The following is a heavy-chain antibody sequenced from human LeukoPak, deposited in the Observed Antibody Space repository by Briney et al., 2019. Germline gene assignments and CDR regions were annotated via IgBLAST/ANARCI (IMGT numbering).Heavy chain of an antibody. CDR2: IYCSGST. V-gene: IGHV4-59*08. CDR3: ARQWGSGYLYYFDY. Sequence: PSETLSLTCTVSGGSISSYYWSWIRQPPGKGLEWIGYIYCSGSTKYNPSLKSRVTISVNTSKNQFSLKLNSVTAADTAVYYCARQWGSGYLYYFDYWGQGTLVTVSS. J-gene: IGHJ4*02. CDR1: GGSISSYY. D-gene: IGHD5-12*01.